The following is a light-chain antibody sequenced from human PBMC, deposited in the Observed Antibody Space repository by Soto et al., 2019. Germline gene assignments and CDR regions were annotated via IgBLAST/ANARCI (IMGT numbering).Light chain of an antibody. J-gene: IGKJ1*01. V-gene: IGKV3-20*01. CDR1: QSVSNNY. CDR3: QQYGSSGT. Sequence: EIVLTQSPGTLSLSQGERATLSCRASQSVSNNYLAWYQPKPGKAPRLLIYGASNRATGIPDRLSASGSGTDFTLTIRRLEPEDFAVYYCQQYGSSGTFGQGTKVDIK. CDR2: GAS.